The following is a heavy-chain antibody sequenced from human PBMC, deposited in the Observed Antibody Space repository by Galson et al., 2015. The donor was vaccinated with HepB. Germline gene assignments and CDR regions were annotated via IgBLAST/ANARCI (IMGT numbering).Heavy chain of an antibody. V-gene: IGHV3-23*01. CDR1: GFTFSSYA. D-gene: IGHD3-10*01. CDR2: ISGSGGST. J-gene: IGHJ6*03. Sequence: SLRLSCAASGFTFSSYAMSWVRQAPGKGLEWVSAISGSGGSTYYADSVKGRFTISRDNSKNTLYLQMNSLRAEDTAVYYCAKGTYYYGSGSTYYYYMDVWGKGTTVTVSS. CDR3: AKGTYYYGSGSTYYYYMDV.